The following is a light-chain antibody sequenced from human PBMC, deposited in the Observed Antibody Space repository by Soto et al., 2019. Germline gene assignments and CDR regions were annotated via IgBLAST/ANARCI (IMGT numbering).Light chain of an antibody. CDR1: SRDVGAYNF. CDR3: CSYAGSYV. CDR2: DVS. V-gene: IGLV2-11*01. J-gene: IGLJ1*01. Sequence: QSVLTQPPSASGSPGQSVAISCTGTSRDVGAYNFVSWYQQHPGKAPKLIIYDVSKRPSGVPDRFSGSKSGNTASLTISGLQAEDEADYYCCSYAGSYVFGTGTKLTVL.